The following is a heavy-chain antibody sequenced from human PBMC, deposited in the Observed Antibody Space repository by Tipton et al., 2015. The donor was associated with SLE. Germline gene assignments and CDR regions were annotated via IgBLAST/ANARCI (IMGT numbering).Heavy chain of an antibody. CDR1: GFTFSNYS. Sequence: AVSGFTFSNYSMNWVRQAPGKGLEWVSSISSSSYYLYYADSVKGRFTISRDNAKKSLYLQMNSLRAEDTAVYYCARGFLGMKAAQYYFDYWGQGTLVTVSS. J-gene: IGHJ4*02. V-gene: IGHV3-21*03. CDR2: ISSSSYYL. D-gene: IGHD6-25*01. CDR3: ARGFLGMKAAQYYFDY.